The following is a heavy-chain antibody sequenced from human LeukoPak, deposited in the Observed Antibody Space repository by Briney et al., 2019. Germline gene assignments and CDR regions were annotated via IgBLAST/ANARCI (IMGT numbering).Heavy chain of an antibody. CDR2: IYASGGA. CDR3: AREFSSVASAGTDY. D-gene: IGHD6-13*01. V-gene: IGHV4-4*07. Sequence: PSETPSLTCTVSRGSFSSYYWSWIRQPAGKGLEWIGRIYASGGANYNPSLKSRVTMSVDTSKNQLSLKVSSVTAADTSVYYCAREFSSVASAGTDYWGQGTLVTVSS. CDR1: RGSFSSYY. J-gene: IGHJ4*02.